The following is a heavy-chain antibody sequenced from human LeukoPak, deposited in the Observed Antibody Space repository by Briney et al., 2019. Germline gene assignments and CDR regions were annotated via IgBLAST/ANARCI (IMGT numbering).Heavy chain of an antibody. CDR3: ARDGYFGSDSVTGAGALGDYYMDV. J-gene: IGHJ6*03. D-gene: IGHD3-9*01. CDR1: GFTFSSYW. Sequence: GGSLRLSCAASGFTFSSYWMSWVRQAPGEGLEWVANIKQDGNERNYVDSVKGRFTISRDNAKNSLFLQMNSLRAEDTALYYCARDGYFGSDSVTGAGALGDYYMDVWGKGTTVTVSS. V-gene: IGHV3-7*01. CDR2: IKQDGNER.